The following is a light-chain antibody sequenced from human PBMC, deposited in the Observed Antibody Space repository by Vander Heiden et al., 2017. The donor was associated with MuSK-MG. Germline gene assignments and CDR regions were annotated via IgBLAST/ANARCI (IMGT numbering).Light chain of an antibody. CDR2: DAS. CDR3: QQSYSSPT. CDR1: QTINTY. J-gene: IGKJ4*01. Sequence: DIQMTQSPSSLSASVGDRVTITCRASQTINTYLNWYQQKPGSAPKLLIYDASTLQTGVPSRFSGSGSGTDFSLTITNLQPEDFATYYCQQSYSSPTFGGGTKVEV. V-gene: IGKV1-39*01.